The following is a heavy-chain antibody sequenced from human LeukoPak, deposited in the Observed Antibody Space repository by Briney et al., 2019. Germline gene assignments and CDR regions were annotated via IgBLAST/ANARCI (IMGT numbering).Heavy chain of an antibody. J-gene: IGHJ4*02. V-gene: IGHV1-18*04. CDR3: ARINFDWLLTYFDY. CDR1: GYTFTSYG. D-gene: IGHD3-9*01. Sequence: ASVKVSRKASGYTFTSYGISWVRQAPGQGLEWMGWISAYNGNTNYAQKLQGRVTMTTDTSTSTAYMELRSLRSDDTAMYYCARINFDWLLTYFDYWGQETLVTVSS. CDR2: ISAYNGNT.